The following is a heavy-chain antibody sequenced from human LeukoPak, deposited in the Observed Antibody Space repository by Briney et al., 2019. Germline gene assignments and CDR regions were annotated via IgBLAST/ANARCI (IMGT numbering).Heavy chain of an antibody. CDR1: GFTFSSYW. D-gene: IGHD7-27*01. Sequence: GGSLRLSCAASGFTFSSYWMHWVRQAPGKGLVWVSRINTDGSYTSYADSVKGRFTISRDNAKNTLYLQMNSLRAEDTAVYYCARVGMTNALDIWGQGTMVTVSS. V-gene: IGHV3-74*01. CDR2: INTDGSYT. J-gene: IGHJ3*02. CDR3: ARVGMTNALDI.